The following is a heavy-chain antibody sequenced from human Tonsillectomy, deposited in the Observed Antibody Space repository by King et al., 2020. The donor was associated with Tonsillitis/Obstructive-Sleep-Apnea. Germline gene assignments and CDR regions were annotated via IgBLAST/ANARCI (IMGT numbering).Heavy chain of an antibody. V-gene: IGHV2-26*01. CDR3: ASLGGNYPYYFDY. CDR1: GLSLSNARMG. CDR2: IFSNDEK. D-gene: IGHD1-7*01. J-gene: IGHJ4*02. Sequence: VTLKESGPVLVKPPETLTLTCTVSGLSLSNARMGVSWIRQPPGKALEWLSHIFSNDEKSNSTSLKSRLTISKDTSKSQVVLTMTNMDPVDTATYYCASLGGNYPYYFDYWGQGILVTVSS.